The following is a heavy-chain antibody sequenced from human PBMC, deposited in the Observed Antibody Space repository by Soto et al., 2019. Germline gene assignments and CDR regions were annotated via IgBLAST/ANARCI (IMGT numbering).Heavy chain of an antibody. CDR3: ARIGNPDASLYFDY. CDR1: GGSISVGVYY. CDR2: TYHTGST. D-gene: IGHD2-2*01. V-gene: IGHV4-31*03. J-gene: IGHJ4*02. Sequence: VQLQESGPGLVKPSQTLSLTCTVSGGSISVGVYYWNWIRQLPGKGPEWIGYTYHTGSTYYNPSLESRVTISVDPSKNQFSLRLSSVTAADTAVYYCARIGNPDASLYFDYWGQGTLVTVSS.